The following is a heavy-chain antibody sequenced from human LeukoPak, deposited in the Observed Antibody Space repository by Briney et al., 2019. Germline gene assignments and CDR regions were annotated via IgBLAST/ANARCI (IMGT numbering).Heavy chain of an antibody. CDR1: GGSISSYY. CDR3: ASGDANTAAAFDI. J-gene: IGHJ3*02. Sequence: SDTLSLTCTVSGGSISSYYWNWLRQHAGKGLEWIGRIYTSGSTNYNYNPSLKSRLTMPVDTSKNQFSLKLSSVTAADTAVYYCASGDANTAAAFDIWGQGTMVTVSS. V-gene: IGHV4-4*07. CDR2: IYTSGSTNY. D-gene: IGHD4-17*01.